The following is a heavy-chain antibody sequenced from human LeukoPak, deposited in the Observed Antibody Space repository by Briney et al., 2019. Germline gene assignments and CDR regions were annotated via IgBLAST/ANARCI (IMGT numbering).Heavy chain of an antibody. CDR3: ARIGSGGSRHFDY. J-gene: IGHJ4*02. CDR1: QYTFTGYF. CDR2: INPNTGDT. V-gene: IGHV1-2*06. Sequence: GASVKVSCKASQYTFTGYFIHWVRQAPGQGLEWMGRINPNTGDTYYAQKFQGRVTLTRDTSVSTAYMELNRLRSDDTAVYYCARIGSGGSRHFDYWGQGTLVTVSS. D-gene: IGHD2-15*01.